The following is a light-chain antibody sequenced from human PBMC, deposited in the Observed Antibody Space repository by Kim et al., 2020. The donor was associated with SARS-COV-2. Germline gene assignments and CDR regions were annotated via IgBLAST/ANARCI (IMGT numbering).Light chain of an antibody. CDR1: QSVSSSY. Sequence: SPGERAILSCRASQSVSSSYLAWYQQKPGQAPRLLIYGASSRATGIPDRFSGSGSGTDFTLTISRLEPEDFAVYYCQHYGSSPQTFGQGTKVDIK. CDR2: GAS. J-gene: IGKJ1*01. V-gene: IGKV3-20*01. CDR3: QHYGSSPQT.